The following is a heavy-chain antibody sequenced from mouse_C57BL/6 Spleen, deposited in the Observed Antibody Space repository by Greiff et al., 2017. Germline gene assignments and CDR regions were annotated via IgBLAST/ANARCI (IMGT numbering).Heavy chain of an antibody. CDR3: ARVPNYYGSSYREYYFDY. CDR2: IYPGSGNT. V-gene: IGHV1-66*01. CDR1: GYSFTSYY. J-gene: IGHJ2*01. D-gene: IGHD1-1*01. Sequence: QVQLQQSGPELVKPGASVKISCKASGYSFTSYYIHWVKQRPGQGLEWIGWIYPGSGNTKYNAKFKGKATLTADTSSSTAYMQHSSLTSEDSAVYYCARVPNYYGSSYREYYFDYWGQGTTLTVSS.